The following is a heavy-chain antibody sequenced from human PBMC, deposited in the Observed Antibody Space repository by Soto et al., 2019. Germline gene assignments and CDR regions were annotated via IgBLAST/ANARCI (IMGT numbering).Heavy chain of an antibody. Sequence: TSETLSLTCTVSGGSISDDTYYWGWIRQPPGKGLEWIGSISYSGTSSYNPSLTSRVTISVDTSKNQFSLKLSSVTAADTAVYYCARVPYYYDTSVYLSYYFDSWGQGTLVTVSS. CDR1: GGSISDDTYY. J-gene: IGHJ4*02. V-gene: IGHV4-39*07. CDR2: ISYSGTS. CDR3: ARVPYYYDTSVYLSYYFDS. D-gene: IGHD3-22*01.